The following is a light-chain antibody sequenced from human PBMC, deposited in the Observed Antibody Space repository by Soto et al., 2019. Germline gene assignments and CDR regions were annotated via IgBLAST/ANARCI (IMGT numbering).Light chain of an antibody. V-gene: IGLV2-14*01. CDR2: DVS. J-gene: IGLJ1*01. CDR1: SSDVGGYNY. Sequence: QSVLTQPASVSGSPGQSITISCTGTSSDVGGYNYVSWNQQHPSKASKFIIYDVSNRPSGVSNRFSGSKSGYTASLAISGLQAEDEADYYCSSYTTSNTRQIVFGTGTKVTVL. CDR3: SSYTTSNTRQIV.